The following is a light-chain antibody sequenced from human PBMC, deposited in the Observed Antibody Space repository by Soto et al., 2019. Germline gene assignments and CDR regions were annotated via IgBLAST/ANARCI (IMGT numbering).Light chain of an antibody. CDR3: QQYGGSPRYT. Sequence: EIVMTQSPATLSVSPGERATLSCRASQSVSSNLAWYQQKPGQAPRLLIYGASTRATGIPARFSGSGSGTDFTLTISNLEPEDFAVYYCQQYGGSPRYTFGQGTKVDIK. CDR2: GAS. J-gene: IGKJ2*01. V-gene: IGKV3-15*01. CDR1: QSVSSN.